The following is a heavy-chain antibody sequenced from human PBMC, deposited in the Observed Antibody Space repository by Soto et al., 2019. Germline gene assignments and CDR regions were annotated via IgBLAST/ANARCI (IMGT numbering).Heavy chain of an antibody. CDR2: ISSSGSTA. Sequence: PGGSLRLSCAASGFTFSRFELHWFRQAPGKGLEWISYISSSGSTAYYAASVEGRFTISRDNANNSVYLQMDSLRAEDTALYYCTRAAWFPYLSFYWGQGARVTVSS. D-gene: IGHD3-10*01. CDR3: TRAAWFPYLSFY. CDR1: GFTFSRFE. J-gene: IGHJ4*02. V-gene: IGHV3-48*03.